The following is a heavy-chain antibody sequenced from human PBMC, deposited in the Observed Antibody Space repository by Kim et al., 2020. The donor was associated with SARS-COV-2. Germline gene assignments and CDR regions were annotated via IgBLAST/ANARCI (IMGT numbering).Heavy chain of an antibody. J-gene: IGHJ4*02. Sequence: ASVKVSCKASGYTFTGYYMHWVRQAPGQGLEWMGRINPNSGGTNYAQKFQGRVTMTRDTSISTAYMELSRLRSDDTAVYYCARDGILGPKYIAAAPYWGQGTLVTVSS. CDR1: GYTFTGYY. CDR3: ARDGILGPKYIAAAPY. V-gene: IGHV1-2*06. D-gene: IGHD6-13*01. CDR2: INPNSGGT.